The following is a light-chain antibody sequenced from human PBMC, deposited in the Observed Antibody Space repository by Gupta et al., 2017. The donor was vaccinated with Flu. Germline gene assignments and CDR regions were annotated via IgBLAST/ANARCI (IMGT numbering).Light chain of an antibody. V-gene: IGLV3-19*01. CDR1: GVRAFY. CDR3: ASRDITSSYVI. CDR2: GQN. J-gene: IGLJ2*01. Sequence: SSELTQDPALSVAFGVTVRITCKGDGVRAFYASWYKQKPGQAPLLVLYGQNNRPSGIPDRFAGSGSGNTDYLTISGVQAEDEADYYCASRDITSSYVIFGGGTKVTVL.